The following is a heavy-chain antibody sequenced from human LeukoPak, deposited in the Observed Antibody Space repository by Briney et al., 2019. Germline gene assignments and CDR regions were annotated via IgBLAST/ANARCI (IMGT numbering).Heavy chain of an antibody. Sequence: ASVKVSCKASGYTFTNYYIHWVRQAPGQGLEWMGIINPSGGSTSYAQKFPGRVTMTRDTSTSTVYMEVSSLRSEDTAVYYCARDRGGDCYYDYWGQGTLVTVSS. CDR2: INPSGGST. V-gene: IGHV1-46*01. CDR1: GYTFTNYY. CDR3: ARDRGGDCYYDY. J-gene: IGHJ4*02. D-gene: IGHD2-21*02.